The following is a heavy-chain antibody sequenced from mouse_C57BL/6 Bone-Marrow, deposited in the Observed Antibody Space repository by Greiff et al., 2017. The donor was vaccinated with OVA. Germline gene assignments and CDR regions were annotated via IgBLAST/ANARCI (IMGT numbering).Heavy chain of an antibody. Sequence: EVMLVESGGGLVKPGGSLKLSCAASGFTFSDYGMHWVRQAPEKGLEWVAYISSGSSTIYYADTVKGRFTISRDNAKNTLFLQMTSLRSEDTAMYYCASGRQPMGFYAMDYWGQGTSVTVSS. CDR2: ISSGSSTI. D-gene: IGHD6-1*01. V-gene: IGHV5-17*01. J-gene: IGHJ4*01. CDR3: ASGRQPMGFYAMDY. CDR1: GFTFSDYG.